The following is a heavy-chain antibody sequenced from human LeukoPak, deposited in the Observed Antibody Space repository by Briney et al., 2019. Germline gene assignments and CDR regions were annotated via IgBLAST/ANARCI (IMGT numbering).Heavy chain of an antibody. CDR1: GFTVSNSY. V-gene: IGHV3-53*01. CDR2: IYSDGGT. Sequence: GGSLRLSCVASGFTVSNSYMSWVRQAPGKGLEWVSVIYSDGGTFYSDSVKGRFTISRDKSKNTLYLQMNALRAEDTAVYYCARGGSSGYYLGYYFDYWGQGTLVTVSS. J-gene: IGHJ4*02. CDR3: ARGGSSGYYLGYYFDY. D-gene: IGHD3-22*01.